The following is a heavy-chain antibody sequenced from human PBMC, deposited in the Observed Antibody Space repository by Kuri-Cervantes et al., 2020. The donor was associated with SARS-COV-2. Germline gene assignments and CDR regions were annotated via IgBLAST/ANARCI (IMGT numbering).Heavy chain of an antibody. Sequence: GESLKISCAASGFTFSNYNMNWVRQAPGKELEWISSITSSSTTIHYADSVKGRFTISRDNAKNSLYLQMNSLRAEDTAVYYCARAADTDYWGQGTLVTVSS. V-gene: IGHV3-48*01. J-gene: IGHJ4*02. CDR1: GFTFSNYN. CDR2: ITSSSTTI. CDR3: ARAADTDY. D-gene: IGHD5-18*01.